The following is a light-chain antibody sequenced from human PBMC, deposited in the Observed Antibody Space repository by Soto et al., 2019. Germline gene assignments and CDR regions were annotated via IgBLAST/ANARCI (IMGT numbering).Light chain of an antibody. V-gene: IGKV1-12*01. Sequence: DIQMTQSPSSVSAPVGDRVTITCRASQGVGSWLAWYQQKPGKAPKLLIFAASSLQSGVPSRVSGSGSGTDFTLAISRLQPEDVASYYCQQANSFPWTFGQGTEVEIK. CDR2: AAS. J-gene: IGKJ1*01. CDR1: QGVGSW. CDR3: QQANSFPWT.